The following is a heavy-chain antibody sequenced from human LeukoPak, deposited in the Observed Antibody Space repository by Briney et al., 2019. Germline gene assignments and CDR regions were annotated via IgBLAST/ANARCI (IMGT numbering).Heavy chain of an antibody. J-gene: IGHJ4*02. Sequence: GRSLRLSCAASGFTFSSYAMHWVRQAPGKGLEWVAVISYDGSNKYYADSVKGRFTISRDNSKNTLYLQMNSLRAEDTAVYYCARDLEEYSSSWNFDYWGQGTLVTVSS. CDR2: ISYDGSNK. CDR3: ARDLEEYSSSWNFDY. V-gene: IGHV3-30*04. D-gene: IGHD6-13*01. CDR1: GFTFSSYA.